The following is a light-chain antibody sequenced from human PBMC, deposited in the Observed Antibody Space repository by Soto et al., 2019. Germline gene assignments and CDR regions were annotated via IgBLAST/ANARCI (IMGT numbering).Light chain of an antibody. Sequence: EIVLTQSPGTLSLSPGERATLSCRASQTVSSRYLAWYQQKPGQAPRLLIYGASSRATGIPDRFSGSGSGTDFPLTISRLEPEDFAVYYCQQYGSSPPYTLGQGTKLEIK. V-gene: IGKV3-20*01. CDR1: QTVSSRY. CDR3: QQYGSSPPYT. J-gene: IGKJ2*01. CDR2: GAS.